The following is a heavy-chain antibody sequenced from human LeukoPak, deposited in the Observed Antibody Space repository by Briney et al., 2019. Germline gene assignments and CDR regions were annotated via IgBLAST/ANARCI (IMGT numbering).Heavy chain of an antibody. Sequence: SVKVSCKASGGTLSSSAISWVRQAPGQGLEWMGRIIPMFDIANYAQKFQGRVTITADKSTNTAYMELSSLSSEDTAVYYCARDHEDTAVVTYFDHWGQGTLVTVSS. CDR1: GGTLSSSA. CDR2: IIPMFDIA. V-gene: IGHV1-69*04. CDR3: ARDHEDTAVVTYFDH. J-gene: IGHJ4*02. D-gene: IGHD5-18*01.